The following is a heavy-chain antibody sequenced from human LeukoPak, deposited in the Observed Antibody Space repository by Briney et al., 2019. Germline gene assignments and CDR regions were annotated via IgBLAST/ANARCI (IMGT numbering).Heavy chain of an antibody. CDR3: ARDLTTLARGVGDFQY. D-gene: IGHD3-10*01. V-gene: IGHV3-74*01. J-gene: IGHJ1*01. CDR1: GFSFSTYW. Sequence: GGSLRLSCAASGFSFSTYWMHWVRQAPGKGLVWVSRVNVDGSTTRYADSVRGRFTISRDNARNTLYLDMNSLRDEDTAVYYCARDLTTLARGVGDFQYWGQGTLVTVSS. CDR2: VNVDGSTT.